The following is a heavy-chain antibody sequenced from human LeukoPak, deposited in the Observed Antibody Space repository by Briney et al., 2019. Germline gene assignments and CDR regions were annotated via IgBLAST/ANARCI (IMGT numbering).Heavy chain of an antibody. J-gene: IGHJ4*02. CDR2: IKSKTDGGTT. D-gene: IGHD6-13*01. Sequence: VGSLRLSCAASGFTFSNAWMSWVRQAPGKGLEWVGRIKSKTDGGTTDYAAPVKGRFTISRDDSKNTLYLQMNSLKTEDTAVYYCTTSWGIAAAGMGIDYWGQGTLVTVSS. CDR1: GFTFSNAW. V-gene: IGHV3-15*01. CDR3: TTSWGIAAAGMGIDY.